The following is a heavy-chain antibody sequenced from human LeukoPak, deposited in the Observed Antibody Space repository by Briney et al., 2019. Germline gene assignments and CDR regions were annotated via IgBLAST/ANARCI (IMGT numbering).Heavy chain of an antibody. Sequence: PSETLSLTCTVSGGSISSYYWSWIRQPPGKGLEWIGYIYYSGSTNYNPSLKSRVTISVDTSKNQFSLKLSSVTAADTAVYYCARKYSSSRGYFDPWGQGTLVTVSS. CDR2: IYYSGST. CDR3: ARKYSSSRGYFDP. V-gene: IGHV4-59*08. CDR1: GGSISSYY. D-gene: IGHD6-6*01. J-gene: IGHJ5*02.